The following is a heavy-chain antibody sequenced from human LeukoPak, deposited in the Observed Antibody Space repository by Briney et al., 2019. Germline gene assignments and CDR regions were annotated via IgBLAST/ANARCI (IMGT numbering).Heavy chain of an antibody. V-gene: IGHV3-7*05. D-gene: IGHD4-23*01. CDR2: IKQDGSEK. Sequence: GGSLGLSCAASGFTFSNYWMSWVRQAPGKGLEWVANIKQDGSEKYYVDSVKGRFTISRDNAQNSLFLQMNSLRAEDTAVYYCARAPEGYTVVTIFDFWGQGTLVTVSS. CDR3: ARAPEGYTVVTIFDF. J-gene: IGHJ4*02. CDR1: GFTFSNYW.